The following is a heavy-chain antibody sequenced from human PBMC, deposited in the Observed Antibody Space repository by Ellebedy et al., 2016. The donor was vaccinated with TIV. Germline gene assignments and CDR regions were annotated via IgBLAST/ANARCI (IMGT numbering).Heavy chain of an antibody. CDR3: ASQWDYGMDV. CDR2: ISYDGSNK. D-gene: IGHD1-26*01. Sequence: GESLKISCAASGFTFSSYAMHWVRQAPGKGLEWVAVISYDGSNKYYADSVKGRFTISRDNSKNTLYLQMNSLRAEDTAVYYCASQWDYGMDVWGQGTTVTVSS. J-gene: IGHJ6*02. V-gene: IGHV3-30-3*01. CDR1: GFTFSSYA.